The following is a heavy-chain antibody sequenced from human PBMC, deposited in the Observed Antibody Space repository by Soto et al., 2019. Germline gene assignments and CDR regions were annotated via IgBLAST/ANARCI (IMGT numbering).Heavy chain of an antibody. CDR3: ARAAKRYFDY. CDR2: SIPIFGPA. Sequence: QVHLVQSGAEVKKPGSSVKVSCKASGGTFNTFAISWVRQAPGQGLEWSGGSIPIFGPANYAQKFQGRVTLTADKSTNTAYLEVNSLTSEDMAVYYCARAAKRYFDYWGQGTLVTVSS. CDR1: GGTFNTFA. J-gene: IGHJ4*02. V-gene: IGHV1-69*06.